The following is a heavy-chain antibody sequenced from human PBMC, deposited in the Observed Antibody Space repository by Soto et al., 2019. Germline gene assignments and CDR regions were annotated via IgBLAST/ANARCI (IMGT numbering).Heavy chain of an antibody. Sequence: ASVKVSCKASGYTFTSYGISWVRQAPGQGLEWMGWISAYNVNTNYAQKLQGRVTMTTDTSTSTAYMELRSLRSDDTAVYYCARVARYSSSWYFDYWGQGTLVTVSS. D-gene: IGHD6-13*01. V-gene: IGHV1-18*01. CDR1: GYTFTSYG. J-gene: IGHJ4*02. CDR2: ISAYNVNT. CDR3: ARVARYSSSWYFDY.